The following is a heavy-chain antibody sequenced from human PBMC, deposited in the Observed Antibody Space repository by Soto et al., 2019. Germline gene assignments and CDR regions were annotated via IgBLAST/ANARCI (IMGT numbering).Heavy chain of an antibody. CDR2: ISAYNGNT. V-gene: IGHV1-18*01. J-gene: IGHJ3*02. CDR1: GYTLTSYG. D-gene: IGHD2-15*01. Sequence: QVQLVQSGAEVKKPGASVKVSCKASGYTLTSYGISWVRQAPGQGLEWMGWISAYNGNTNYAQTLQGRVTMTTDTSTSTAYMELRSLRSDYTAVYDCAGPSWWSGVDAFDIWGQGTMVTVSS. CDR3: AGPSWWSGVDAFDI.